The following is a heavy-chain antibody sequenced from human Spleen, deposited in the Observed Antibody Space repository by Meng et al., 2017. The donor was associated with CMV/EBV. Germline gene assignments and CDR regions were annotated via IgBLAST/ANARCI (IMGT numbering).Heavy chain of an antibody. V-gene: IGHV4-34*01. CDR3: ARGLPGLAARPGRWFDP. CDR1: GWSFSGYY. D-gene: IGHD6-6*01. Sequence: QLQSQRGGPGLLKPSETLPLTCPVYGWSFSGYYWSWIRQPPGKGLEWIGEINHSGSTNYNPSLKSRVTISVDTSKNQFSLKLSSVTAADTAVYYCARGLPGLAARPGRWFDPWGQGTLVTVSS. CDR2: INHSGST. J-gene: IGHJ5*02.